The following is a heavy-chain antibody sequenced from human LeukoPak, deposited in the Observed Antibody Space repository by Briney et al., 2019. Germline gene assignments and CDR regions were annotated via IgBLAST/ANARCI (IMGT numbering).Heavy chain of an antibody. CDR1: GGSISTNNW. V-gene: IGHV4-4*02. D-gene: IGHD6-6*01. CDR2: IYHSRNA. Sequence: SETLSLTCTVSGGSISTNNWWSWVRQPPGKGLEWIGEIYHSRNANYSPSLKSRVTISVDKSNNQFSLNLNSVTAADTAMYYCVRDIGARLPTVWGQGTLVTVSS. J-gene: IGHJ4*02. CDR3: VRDIGARLPTV.